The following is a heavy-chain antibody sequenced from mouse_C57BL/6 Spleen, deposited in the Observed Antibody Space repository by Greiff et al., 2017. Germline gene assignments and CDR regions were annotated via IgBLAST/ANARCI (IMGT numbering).Heavy chain of an antibody. CDR1: GYAFSSSW. CDR2: IYPGDGDT. D-gene: IGHD2-3*01. CDR3: AGAGYDGYSFDC. J-gene: IGHJ2*01. V-gene: IGHV1-82*01. Sequence: QVQLQQSGPELVKPGASVKISCTASGYAFSSSWMHWVKQRPGKGLEWIGRIYPGDGDTNYNGKFKGKATLTADKSSSTADLQRSRLTSEDTAVYFCAGAGYDGYSFDCWGQGTTLPVSS.